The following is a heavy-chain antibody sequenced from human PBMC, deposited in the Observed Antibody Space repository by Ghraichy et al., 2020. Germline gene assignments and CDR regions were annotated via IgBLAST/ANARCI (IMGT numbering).Heavy chain of an antibody. CDR2: IYYSGST. V-gene: IGHV4-61*01. D-gene: IGHD3-10*01. CDR1: GGSVSSGSYY. J-gene: IGHJ6*02. CDR3: AREPGANRNYYYCGMDV. Sequence: SETLSLTCTVSGGSVSSGSYYWSWIRQPPGKGLEWIGYIYYSGSTNYNPSLKSRVTISVDTSKNQFSLKLSSVTAADTAVYYCAREPGANRNYYYCGMDVWGQGTTVTVSS.